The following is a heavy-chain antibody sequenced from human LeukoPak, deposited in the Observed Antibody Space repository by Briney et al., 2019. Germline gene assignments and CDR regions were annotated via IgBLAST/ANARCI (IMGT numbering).Heavy chain of an antibody. Sequence: ASVKVSCKASGGTFSSYAISWVRQAPGQGLEWMRRIIPILGIANYAQKFQGRVTITADKSTSTAYMALSSLRSEDTAVYYCASLIVGATPGNWFDPWGQGTLVTVSS. D-gene: IGHD1-26*01. CDR2: IIPILGIA. CDR1: GGTFSSYA. J-gene: IGHJ5*02. V-gene: IGHV1-69*04. CDR3: ASLIVGATPGNWFDP.